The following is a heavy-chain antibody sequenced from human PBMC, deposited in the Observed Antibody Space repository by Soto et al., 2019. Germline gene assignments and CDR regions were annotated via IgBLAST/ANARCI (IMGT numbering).Heavy chain of an antibody. CDR3: ARGSRRTFDY. D-gene: IGHD6-13*01. V-gene: IGHV3-21*01. CDR2: ISSGGSFI. J-gene: IGHJ4*02. CDR1: GFTFSDFT. Sequence: EVQLVESGGGLVKPGWSLRLSCAASGFTFSDFTMNWVRQAPGKGLQWVSSISSGGSFISYADSVRGRFTISRDNAKNSLYLQVDSLRAEDTAVFFCARGSRRTFDYWGQGTLVTVSS.